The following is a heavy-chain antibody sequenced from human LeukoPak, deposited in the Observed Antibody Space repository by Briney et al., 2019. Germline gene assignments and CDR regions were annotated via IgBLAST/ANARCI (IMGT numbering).Heavy chain of an antibody. CDR2: ILYSGST. CDR1: GDSISSSRYY. V-gene: IGHV4-39*01. Sequence: PSETLSLTCTVSGDSISSSRYYWGWIRQPPGKGLEWIGTILYSGSTYYNPSLKSRITISVDTSKNQFSLKLSSVAATDTAVYYCARQPRINSPKGPCSRGIGYYYYMAVGGKGPT. CDR3: ARQPRINSPKGPCSRGIGYYYYMAV. J-gene: IGHJ6*03. D-gene: IGHD3-3*01.